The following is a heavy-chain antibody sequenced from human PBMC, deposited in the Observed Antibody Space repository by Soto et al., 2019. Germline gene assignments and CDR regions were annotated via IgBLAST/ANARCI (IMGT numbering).Heavy chain of an antibody. CDR3: AKDFGGLYNWFDP. CDR2: MNPNNGKT. V-gene: IGHV1-8*01. Sequence: ASVKVSCKPSGYSFSNFYVHWVRQAAGQGLEWLGRMNPNNGKTDYAQKFQGRLTMTRDTSISTVYMELSSLTSEDTAVYYCAKDFGGLYNWFDPWGQGTLVTVSS. CDR1: GYSFSNFY. J-gene: IGHJ5*02. D-gene: IGHD3-16*01.